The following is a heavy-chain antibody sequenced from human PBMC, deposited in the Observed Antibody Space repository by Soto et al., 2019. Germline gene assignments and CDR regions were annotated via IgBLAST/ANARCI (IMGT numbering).Heavy chain of an antibody. D-gene: IGHD4-17*01. CDR3: ARAMVAYGDYNWFDP. CDR2: INSDSGNA. J-gene: IGHJ5*02. V-gene: IGHV1-18*01. CDR1: GYTFTSYG. Sequence: QVQLVQSGAEVKKPGASVKVSCKASGYTFTSYGINWVRQTPGQGLEWMGWINSDSGNAHYAEKFQGSVSITIDTSTSTAYMELRSLRSDDTAVYYCARAMVAYGDYNWFDPWGQGTLVTVSS.